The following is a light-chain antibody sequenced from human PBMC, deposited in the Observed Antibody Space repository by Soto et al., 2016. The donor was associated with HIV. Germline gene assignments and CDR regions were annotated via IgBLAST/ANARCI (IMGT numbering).Light chain of an antibody. CDR1: DIESRD. CDR2: DDS. J-gene: IGLJ2*01. CDR3: QVWDSSSDHVV. Sequence: SYELTQPPSVSVAPGKTARITCGGNDIESRDVNWYQQKPGQAPVLVVYDDSDRPSGIPERFSGSNSGNTATLTISRVEAGNEADYYCQVWDSSSDHVVFGGGTKLTVL. V-gene: IGLV3-21*03.